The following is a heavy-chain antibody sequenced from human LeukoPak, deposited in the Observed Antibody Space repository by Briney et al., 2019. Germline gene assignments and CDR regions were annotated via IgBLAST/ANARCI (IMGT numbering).Heavy chain of an antibody. Sequence: PSETLSLTCTVSGGSISSNSYYWSWIRQPAGEGLEWIGRISSSGSTNHNPSLKSRVTMSVDTSKNQFSLKLNSVTAADTAVYYCATLWRLGASTGEAFDIWGQGTMVTVSS. D-gene: IGHD1-26*01. V-gene: IGHV4-61*10. J-gene: IGHJ3*02. CDR1: GGSISSNSYY. CDR2: ISSSGST. CDR3: ATLWRLGASTGEAFDI.